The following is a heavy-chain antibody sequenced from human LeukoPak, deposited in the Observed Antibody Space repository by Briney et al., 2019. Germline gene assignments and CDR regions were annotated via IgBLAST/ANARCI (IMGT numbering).Heavy chain of an antibody. J-gene: IGHJ4*02. CDR2: ISTSSSYR. CDR3: ARHYCSSTTCYRNFDY. Sequence: GGSLRLSCAAPGFTFSDYYMSWIRQAPRKGQEWGSYISTSSSYRIYADSMKGRFTISRDNAKNSLYLQMNSLRAEDTAVYYCARHYCSSTTCYRNFDYWGQGTLVTVSS. CDR1: GFTFSDYY. D-gene: IGHD2-2*01. V-gene: IGHV3-11*03.